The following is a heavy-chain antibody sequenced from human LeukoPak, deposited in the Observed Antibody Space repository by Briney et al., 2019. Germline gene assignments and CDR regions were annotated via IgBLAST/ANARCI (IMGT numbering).Heavy chain of an antibody. CDR1: GGSISSGDYY. Sequence: SETLSLTCTVSGGSISSGDYYWSWIRQPPGKGLEWIGHTHYSGITYYSPSLKSRLTISVDPSKNQFSLKLSSVTAADTAVYHCARARAYSSSWYYFDYWGQGTLVTVSS. CDR3: ARARAYSSSWYYFDY. V-gene: IGHV4-30-4*08. J-gene: IGHJ4*02. CDR2: THYSGIT. D-gene: IGHD6-13*01.